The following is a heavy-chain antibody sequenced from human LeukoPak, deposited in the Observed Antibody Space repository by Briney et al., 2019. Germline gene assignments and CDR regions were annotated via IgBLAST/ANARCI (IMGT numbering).Heavy chain of an antibody. CDR1: GYTFTGYY. Sequence: ASVKVSCKASGYTFTGYYMHWVRQAPGQGLEWMGRINPNSGGTNYAQKFQGRVTMTRDTSISTAYMGLSRLRSDDTAVYYCARESAMVPSDYWGQGTLVTVSS. CDR3: ARESAMVPSDY. V-gene: IGHV1-2*06. CDR2: INPNSGGT. J-gene: IGHJ4*02. D-gene: IGHD5-18*01.